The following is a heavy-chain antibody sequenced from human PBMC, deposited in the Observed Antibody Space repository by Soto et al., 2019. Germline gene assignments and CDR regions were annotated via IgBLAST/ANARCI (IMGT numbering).Heavy chain of an antibody. Sequence: GESLKISCKGSGYSFTSYWIGWVRQMPGKGLEWMGIIYPGDSDTRYSPSFQGHVTISADKSISTAYLQWSSLKASDTAMYYCARYAITTVRGVIITYYGMDVWGQGTTVTAP. D-gene: IGHD3-10*01. CDR3: ARYAITTVRGVIITYYGMDV. CDR2: IYPGDSDT. V-gene: IGHV5-51*01. J-gene: IGHJ6*02. CDR1: GYSFTSYW.